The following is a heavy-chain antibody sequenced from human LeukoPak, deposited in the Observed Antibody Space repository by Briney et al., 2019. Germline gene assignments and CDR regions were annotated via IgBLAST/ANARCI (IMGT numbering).Heavy chain of an antibody. D-gene: IGHD6-19*01. CDR1: GFTFSTYD. Sequence: GGSLRLSCAASGFTFSTYDMTWVRQSPGKGLEWVSSISGSGGSTYYADSVKGRFTTSRDNSKNTLYLQMNGLRAEDTAVYYCAKDLAAVPGNKYFAYWGQGTLVTVSS. J-gene: IGHJ4*02. V-gene: IGHV3-23*01. CDR3: AKDLAAVPGNKYFAY. CDR2: ISGSGGST.